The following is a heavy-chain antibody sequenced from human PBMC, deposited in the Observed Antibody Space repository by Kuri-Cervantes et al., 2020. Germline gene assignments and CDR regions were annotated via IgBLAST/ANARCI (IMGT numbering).Heavy chain of an antibody. D-gene: IGHD5-12*01. V-gene: IGHV3-21*01. J-gene: IGHJ4*02. CDR2: ISSSSSYI. CDR3: ARDQVPYSGYDSPFDY. CDR1: GFTFSSYS. Sequence: GGSLRLSCAASGFTFSSYSMNWVRQAPGKGLEWVSSISSSSSYIYYADSVKGRFTISRDNAKSSLYLQMNSLRAEDTAVYYCARDQVPYSGYDSPFDYWGQGTLVTVSS.